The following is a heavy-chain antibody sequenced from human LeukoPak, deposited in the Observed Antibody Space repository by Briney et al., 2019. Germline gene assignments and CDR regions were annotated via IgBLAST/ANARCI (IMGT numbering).Heavy chain of an antibody. D-gene: IGHD3-16*01. J-gene: IGHJ4*02. Sequence: ASVKVSCKVSGYTLTELSMHWVRQAPGKGLEWRGGLDPEDGETIYAQKFQGGVTMPEDTSTDTAYMELSSLRSEDTAVYYCATEAWGYYFDYWGQGTLVTVSS. V-gene: IGHV1-24*01. CDR2: LDPEDGET. CDR1: GYTLTELS. CDR3: ATEAWGYYFDY.